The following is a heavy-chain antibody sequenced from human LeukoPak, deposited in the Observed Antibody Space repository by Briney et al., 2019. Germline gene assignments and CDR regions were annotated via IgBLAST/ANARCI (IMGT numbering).Heavy chain of an antibody. CDR2: INPNSGGT. D-gene: IGHD3-10*01. J-gene: IGHJ4*02. Sequence: ASVKVSCKASGYTFTSYDINWVRQATGQGLEWMGWINPNSGGTNYAQKFQGRVTMTRDTSTSTVYMELSSLRSEDTAVYYCARDPVRSLWSLDYWGQGTLVTVSS. CDR1: GYTFTSYD. V-gene: IGHV1-8*01. CDR3: ARDPVRSLWSLDY.